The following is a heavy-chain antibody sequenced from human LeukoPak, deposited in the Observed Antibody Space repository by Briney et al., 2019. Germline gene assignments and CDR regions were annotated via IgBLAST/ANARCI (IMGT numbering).Heavy chain of an antibody. CDR1: GFTFSSYA. CDR3: ARGGAAGTGYFDY. D-gene: IGHD6-13*01. V-gene: IGHV3-21*01. Sequence: GGSLRLSCAASGFTFSSYAMSWVRQTPGKGLEWVSSITRDSIYTFYADSVRGRFTISRDNAKNSLSLQMNSLRAEDTAVYYCARGGAAGTGYFDYWGQGTLVTVSS. CDR2: ITRDSIYT. J-gene: IGHJ4*02.